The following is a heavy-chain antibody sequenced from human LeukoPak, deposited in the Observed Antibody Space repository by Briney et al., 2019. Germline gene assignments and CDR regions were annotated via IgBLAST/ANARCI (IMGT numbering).Heavy chain of an antibody. CDR2: INPNSGGT. V-gene: IGHV1-2*02. D-gene: IGHD6-19*01. Sequence: ASVKVSCKASGYTFTGYYMHWVRQAPGQGLEWMGWINPNSGGTNYAQKFQGRVTMTRDTSISTAYMELSSLRAEDTAVYYCARAPEWLIFDYWGQGTMVTVSS. CDR1: GYTFTGYY. J-gene: IGHJ4*02. CDR3: ARAPEWLIFDY.